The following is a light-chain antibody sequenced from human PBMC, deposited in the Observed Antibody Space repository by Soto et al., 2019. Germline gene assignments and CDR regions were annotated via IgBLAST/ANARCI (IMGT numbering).Light chain of an antibody. J-gene: IGLJ1*01. CDR3: QSYDSSLRGV. CDR1: ASNIGNNS. V-gene: IGLV1-40*01. CDR2: GNS. Sequence: QSVLTQPPSVSAAPGQRVTISCSGSASNIGNNSVSWYQQLPGTAPKLLIYGNSNRPSGVPDRFSGSKSGTSASLAITGLQAEDEADYYCQSYDSSLRGVFGTGTKVTVL.